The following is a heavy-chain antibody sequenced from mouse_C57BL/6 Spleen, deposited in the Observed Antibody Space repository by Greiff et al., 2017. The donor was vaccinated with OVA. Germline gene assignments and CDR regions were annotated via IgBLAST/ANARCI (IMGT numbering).Heavy chain of an antibody. CDR3: AREGGGTGYFDV. J-gene: IGHJ1*03. Sequence: VQLQQPGTELVKPGASVKLSCKASGYTFTSYWMHWVKQRPGQGLEWIGNINPSNGGTNYNEKFKSKATLTVDKSSSTAYMQLSSLTSEDSAVYFCAREGGGTGYFDVWGTGTTVTVSS. CDR1: GYTFTSYW. CDR2: INPSNGGT. D-gene: IGHD4-1*01. V-gene: IGHV1-53*01.